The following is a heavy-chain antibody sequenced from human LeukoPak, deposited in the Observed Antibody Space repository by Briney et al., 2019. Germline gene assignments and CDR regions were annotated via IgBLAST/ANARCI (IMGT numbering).Heavy chain of an antibody. CDR1: GSTFTGYY. J-gene: IGHJ4*02. D-gene: IGHD3-22*01. Sequence: ASVKLSCKTSGSTFTGYYMHWVRQAPGQGLEWMGWINTNSGGTNYAQKFQDRVTMTGDTSISTAYMELSRLTSDDTAVYYCARAPMIVVVFPPRLDYWGQGTLVTVSS. CDR2: INTNSGGT. V-gene: IGHV1-2*02. CDR3: ARAPMIVVVFPPRLDY.